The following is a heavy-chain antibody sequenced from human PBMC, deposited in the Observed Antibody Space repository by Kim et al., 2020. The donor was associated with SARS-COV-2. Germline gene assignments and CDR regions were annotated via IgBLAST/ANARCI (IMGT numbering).Heavy chain of an antibody. V-gene: IGHV7-4-1*02. CDR1: GYTFTTYA. CDR2: INTNTGNP. D-gene: IGHD3-10*01. J-gene: IGHJ4*02. CDR3: ARDVYASGSCPLKY. Sequence: ASVKVSCKASGYTFTTYAMCWLRQAPGQGLEWMGWINTNTGNPTYAQGFRERFVFSVDTSVSTAYLEITSLKVEDTAVYYCARDVYASGSCPLKYWGQGGLVTVSS.